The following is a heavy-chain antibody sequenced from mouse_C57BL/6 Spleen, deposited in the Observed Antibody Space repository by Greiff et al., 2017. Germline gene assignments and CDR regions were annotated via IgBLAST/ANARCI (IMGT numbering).Heavy chain of an antibody. J-gene: IGHJ1*03. V-gene: IGHV5-2*01. CDR2: INSDGGST. Sequence: EVKVVESGGGLVQPGESLKLSCESNEYEFPSHDMSWVRKTPEKRLELVAAINSDGGSTYYPDTMERRFIISRDNTKKTLYLQMGSLRSEDTALYYCARHYYYGSSYWYFDVWGTGTTVTVSS. D-gene: IGHD1-1*01. CDR3: ARHYYYGSSYWYFDV. CDR1: EYEFPSHD.